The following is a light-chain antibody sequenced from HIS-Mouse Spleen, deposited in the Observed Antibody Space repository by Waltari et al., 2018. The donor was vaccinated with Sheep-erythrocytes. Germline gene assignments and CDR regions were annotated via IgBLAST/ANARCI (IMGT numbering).Light chain of an antibody. J-gene: IGLJ1*01. CDR3: CSYAGSYNHV. CDR1: KLGDKY. CDR2: QDS. V-gene: IGLV3-1*01. Sequence: SYELTQPPSVSVSPGQTASITCSGDKLGDKYACWYQQKPGQSPVLVIYQDSKRPSGIPERFPGSNSGNTASLTISGLQAEDEADYYCCSYAGSYNHVFATGTKVTVL.